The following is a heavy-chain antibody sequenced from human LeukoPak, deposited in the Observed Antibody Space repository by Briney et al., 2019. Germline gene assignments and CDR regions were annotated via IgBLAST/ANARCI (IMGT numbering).Heavy chain of an antibody. CDR2: IDPSDSYT. J-gene: IGHJ4*02. Sequence: GESLRISCKGSGYSFTSYWISWVRQMPGKGLEWMGRIDPSDSYTNYSPSFQGHVTISADKSISTAYLQWSSLKASDTAVYYCARLGNRDDNTLGYYFDYWGQGTLVTVSS. CDR1: GYSFTSYW. CDR3: ARLGNRDDNTLGYYFDY. V-gene: IGHV5-10-1*01. D-gene: IGHD5-24*01.